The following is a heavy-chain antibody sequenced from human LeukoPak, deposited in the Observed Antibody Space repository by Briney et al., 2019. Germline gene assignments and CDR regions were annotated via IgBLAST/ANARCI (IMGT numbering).Heavy chain of an antibody. CDR3: ARDYFEPYYFDY. CDR2: IYHDGST. Sequence: SETLSLTCTVSGYSISSGYYWGWIRQPPGNGLEWIGSIYHDGSTHYNPSLESRVTISVDTSKNQLSLNLNSVAAADTAVYYCARDYFEPYYFDYWGQGTLVTVSS. J-gene: IGHJ4*02. V-gene: IGHV4-38-2*02. D-gene: IGHD1-14*01. CDR1: GYSISSGYY.